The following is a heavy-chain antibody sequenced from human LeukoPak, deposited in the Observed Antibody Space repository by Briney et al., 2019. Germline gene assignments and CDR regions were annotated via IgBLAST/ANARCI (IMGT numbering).Heavy chain of an antibody. CDR1: GYTFTSYG. V-gene: IGHV1-18*01. CDR3: ARDTSGIQLWPFDY. CDR2: ISAYNGNT. J-gene: IGHJ4*02. Sequence: RASVKVSCKASGYTFTSYGISWVRQAHGQGLEWMGWISAYNGNTNYAQKLQGKVTMTTDTSTSTAYMELRSLRSDDTAVYYCARDTSGIQLWPFDYWGQGTLVTVSS. D-gene: IGHD5-18*01.